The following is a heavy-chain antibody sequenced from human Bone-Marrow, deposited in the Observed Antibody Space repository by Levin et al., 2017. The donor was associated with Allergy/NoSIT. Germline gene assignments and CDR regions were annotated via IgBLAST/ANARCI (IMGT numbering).Heavy chain of an antibody. CDR3: VRKSEVAGTWGGWFDP. V-gene: IGHV4-39*02. J-gene: IGHJ5*02. Sequence: SETLSLTCTVSGGSISSRSYYWGWIRQPPGKGLEWIATIYYSGGTYYNPSLKSRVTISVDTSTNHFSLKLNSVTAADTAVYYCVRKSEVAGTWGGWFDPWGQGTLVTVSS. CDR2: IYYSGGT. D-gene: IGHD6-19*01. CDR1: GGSISSRSYY.